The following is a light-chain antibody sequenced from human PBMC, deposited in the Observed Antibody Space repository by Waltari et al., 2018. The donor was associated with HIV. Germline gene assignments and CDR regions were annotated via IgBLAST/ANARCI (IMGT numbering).Light chain of an antibody. CDR3: QSYDSSLSGWV. CDR1: SSNIGAGYD. V-gene: IGLV1-40*01. CDR2: GNN. J-gene: IGLJ3*02. Sequence: QSVLTQPHSVSGAPGQGVTISCTGSSSNIGAGYDVHWYQQLPGTAPKLLIYGNNNRPSGVPDRFSGSKSATSASLAITGLQAEDEADYYCQSYDSSLSGWVFGGGTKLTVL.